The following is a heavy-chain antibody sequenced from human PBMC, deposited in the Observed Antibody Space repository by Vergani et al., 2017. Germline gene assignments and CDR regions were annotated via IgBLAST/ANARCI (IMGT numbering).Heavy chain of an antibody. CDR1: GYTFTSYD. CDR2: MNPNSGNT. D-gene: IGHD3-9*01. V-gene: IGHV1-8*03. J-gene: IGHJ4*02. CDR3: ARGYYDILTGYSYYLDY. Sequence: QVQLVQSGAEVKKPGASVKVSCKASGYTFTSYDINWVRQATGQGLEWMGWMNPNSGNTGYAQKFQGRVPITRNTAISTAYMELSSLRSEDTAVYYCARGYYDILTGYSYYLDYWGQGTLVTVSS.